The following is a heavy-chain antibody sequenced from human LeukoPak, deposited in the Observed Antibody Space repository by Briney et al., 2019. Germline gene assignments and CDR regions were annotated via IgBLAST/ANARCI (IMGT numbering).Heavy chain of an antibody. CDR3: AKDLGGD. CDR1: GFTFSSYA. CDR2: ISYDGSNK. D-gene: IGHD3-16*01. J-gene: IGHJ4*02. Sequence: PGGSLRLSCAASGFTFSSYAMSWVRQAPGKGLECVAVISYDGSNKYYADSVKGRFTISRDNSKNTLYLQMNSLRAEDTAVYYCAKDLGGDWGQGTLVTVSS. V-gene: IGHV3-30*18.